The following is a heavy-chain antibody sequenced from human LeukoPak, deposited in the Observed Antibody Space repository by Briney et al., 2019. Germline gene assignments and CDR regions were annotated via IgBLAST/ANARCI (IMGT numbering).Heavy chain of an antibody. CDR1: GGSISSSSYY. V-gene: IGHV4-39*01. CDR2: IYYSGSS. Sequence: SETLSLTCTVSGGSISSSSYYWGWIRQPPGKGREWIGSIYYSGSSYYNPSLKSRVTISVHTSKNQFSLKLSSVTAADTAVYYCARHVDTATDYFDYWGQGTLVTVSS. CDR3: ARHVDTATDYFDY. D-gene: IGHD5-18*01. J-gene: IGHJ4*02.